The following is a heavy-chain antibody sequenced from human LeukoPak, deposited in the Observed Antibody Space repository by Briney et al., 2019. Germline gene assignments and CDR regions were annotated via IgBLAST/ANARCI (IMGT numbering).Heavy chain of an antibody. CDR2: ISYDGSNK. Sequence: PGGSLRLSCAASGFTFSSYAMHWVRQAPGKGLEWVAVISYDGSNKYYADSVKGRFTISRDNSKNTLYLQMNSLRAEDTAVYYCARVGLAAAFYYYYMDVWGKGTTVTVSS. CDR1: GFTFSSYA. D-gene: IGHD6-13*01. J-gene: IGHJ6*03. CDR3: ARVGLAAAFYYYYMDV. V-gene: IGHV3-30*04.